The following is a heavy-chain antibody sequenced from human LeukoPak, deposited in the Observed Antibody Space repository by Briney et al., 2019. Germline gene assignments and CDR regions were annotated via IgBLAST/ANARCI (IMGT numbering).Heavy chain of an antibody. CDR3: ASTEDYGGNSEAFDI. V-gene: IGHV3-20*04. CDR1: GFTFDDYG. CDR2: INWNGGST. D-gene: IGHD4-23*01. J-gene: IGHJ3*02. Sequence: GGPLRLSCAASGFTFDDYGMSWVRQAPGKGLEWVSGINWNGGSTGYADSVKGRFTISRDNAKNSLYLQMNSLRAEDTALYYCASTEDYGGNSEAFDIWGQGTMVTVSS.